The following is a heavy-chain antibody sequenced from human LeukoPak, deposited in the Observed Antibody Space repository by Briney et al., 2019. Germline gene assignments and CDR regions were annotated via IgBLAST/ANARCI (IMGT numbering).Heavy chain of an antibody. V-gene: IGHV3-66*01. CDR2: ICAGGTT. CDR1: GLTAASHY. CDR3: LRDHFYDCLGYYDH. D-gene: IGHD3-22*01. Sequence: GRSLRLSCAVSGLTAASHYMSWVRQAPGKGLEWVSVICAGGTTNYSDAVRTSFFISRDNSANTLYLQMNNLRVEDTAVYYCLRDHFYDCLGYYDHWGQGTLVTVSS. J-gene: IGHJ4*02.